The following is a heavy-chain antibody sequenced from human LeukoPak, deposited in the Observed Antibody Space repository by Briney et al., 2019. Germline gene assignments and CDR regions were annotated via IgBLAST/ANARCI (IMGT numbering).Heavy chain of an antibody. CDR2: IIPIFGTA. Sequence: ASVKVSCKASGYTFISYGISWVRQAPGQGLEWMGGIIPIFGTANYAQKFQGRVTITADESTSTAYMELSSLRSEDTAVYYCARGGGSPRGPFDYWGQGTLVTVSS. V-gene: IGHV1-69*13. J-gene: IGHJ4*02. CDR1: GYTFISYG. D-gene: IGHD1-26*01. CDR3: ARGGGSPRGPFDY.